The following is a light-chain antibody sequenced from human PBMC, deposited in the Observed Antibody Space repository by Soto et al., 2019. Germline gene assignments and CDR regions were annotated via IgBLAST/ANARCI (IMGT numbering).Light chain of an antibody. Sequence: QSVLTRPASVSGSPGQLITISCTGTSTDVGDSNHVSWYQHHPGKAPKLIIYEVSYRPSGVSNRFSGSKSAYTASLTISGLQAEDEADYYCNSQTTSGIRVFGTGTKV. CDR3: NSQTTSGIRV. CDR2: EVS. J-gene: IGLJ1*01. V-gene: IGLV2-14*01. CDR1: STDVGDSNH.